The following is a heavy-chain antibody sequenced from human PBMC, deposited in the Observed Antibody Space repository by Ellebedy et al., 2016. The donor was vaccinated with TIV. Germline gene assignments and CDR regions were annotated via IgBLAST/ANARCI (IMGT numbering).Heavy chain of an antibody. CDR3: ARVQTKGWGNWFDP. CDR1: GFTFSSFW. CDR2: IKQDGSEK. D-gene: IGHD7-27*01. J-gene: IGHJ5*02. Sequence: GESLKISCAVSGFTFSSFWMSWVRQAPGKGLEWVANIKQDGSEKYYVESVKGRFTISRDHAKNSLYLRMNSLRAEDTAVYYCARVQTKGWGNWFDPWGQGTLVTVSS. V-gene: IGHV3-7*01.